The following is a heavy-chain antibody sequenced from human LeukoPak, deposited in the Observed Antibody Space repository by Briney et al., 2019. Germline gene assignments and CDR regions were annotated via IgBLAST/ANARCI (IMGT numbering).Heavy chain of an antibody. CDR3: ARRSPYEYGDYCDY. Sequence: SETLSLTCTVSGGSITGYYWSWIRQPPGKGLEWIGYMYYTGSTNYNPSLKSRVTIPVDTSKNQFSLMLSAVTVADTAVYYCARRSPYEYGDYCDYWGLGTRVTVSS. CDR2: MYYTGST. CDR1: GGSITGYY. D-gene: IGHD5-12*01. V-gene: IGHV4-59*01. J-gene: IGHJ4*02.